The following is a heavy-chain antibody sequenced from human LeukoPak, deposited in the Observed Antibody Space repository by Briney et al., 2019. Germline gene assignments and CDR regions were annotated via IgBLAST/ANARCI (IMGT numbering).Heavy chain of an antibody. CDR1: GYTFTGYY. CDR2: INPNSGGT. CDR3: ARAQDRRSLRFLEWYLGWFDP. V-gene: IGHV1-2*02. J-gene: IGHJ5*02. D-gene: IGHD3-3*01. Sequence: ASVKVSCKASGYTFTGYYMHWVRQAPGQGLEWMGWINPNSGGTNYAQKFQGRVTMTRDTSISTAYMELSRLRSDDTAVYYCARAQDRRSLRFLEWYLGWFDPWGQGTLVTVSS.